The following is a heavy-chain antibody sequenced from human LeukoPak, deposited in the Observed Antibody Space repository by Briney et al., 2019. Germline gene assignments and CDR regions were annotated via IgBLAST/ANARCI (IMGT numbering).Heavy chain of an antibody. CDR1: GYTFTIYG. D-gene: IGHD2-15*01. V-gene: IGHV1-18*01. Sequence: AAVRVSCMASGYTFTIYGISWGRQAPGQGLEWMGWISGYNGNTSCAQKIQGRLSMPTDTSTSTAYMELRSLRSDDTAVYYCVSEDCSGGSCYPFDPWGQGTLVTVSS. CDR2: ISGYNGNT. CDR3: VSEDCSGGSCYPFDP. J-gene: IGHJ5*02.